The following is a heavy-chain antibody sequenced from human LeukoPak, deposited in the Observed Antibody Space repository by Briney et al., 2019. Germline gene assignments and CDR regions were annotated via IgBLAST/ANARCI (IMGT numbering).Heavy chain of an antibody. CDR3: GMFWAERWLLPHYFVY. J-gene: IGHJ4*02. Sequence: KASETLSLTCAVYGGSFSGYYWSWIRQPTGKGLVWIGEINHSGSTNYNPSLKSRVTISVDTSKNQFSLKLSSLTAADTAAHCCGMFWAERWLLPHYFVYGGQGTLSPSPQ. D-gene: IGHD5-24*01. CDR1: GGSFSGYY. CDR2: INHSGST. V-gene: IGHV4-34*01.